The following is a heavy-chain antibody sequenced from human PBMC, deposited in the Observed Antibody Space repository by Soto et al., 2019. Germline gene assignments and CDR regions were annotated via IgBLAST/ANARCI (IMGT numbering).Heavy chain of an antibody. CDR1: GFTFSNFP. J-gene: IGHJ5*02. D-gene: IGHD2-15*01. V-gene: IGHV3-23*01. CDR2: ISGSGLTI. Sequence: VGSLRLSCAASGFTFSNFPMSWVRQAPGKGLEWVSHISGSGLTIYYADSVKGRFTTSRDNSKNTLYLQMSSLRVEDTAVYYCAKEGYCSGGRCFYNWFDPWGQGTLVTVSS. CDR3: AKEGYCSGGRCFYNWFDP.